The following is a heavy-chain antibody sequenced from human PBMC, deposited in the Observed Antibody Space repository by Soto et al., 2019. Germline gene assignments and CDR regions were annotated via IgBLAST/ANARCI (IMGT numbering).Heavy chain of an antibody. J-gene: IGHJ4*02. V-gene: IGHV3-23*01. D-gene: IGHD3-22*01. CDR2: ISGRGGST. CDR1: GFTFSNYA. CDR3: AKATMTLVVIRLDS. Sequence: QPGGSLRLSCAACGFTFSNYAMNGVRQAPGKGLEWVSTISGRGGSTYYADSVKGRFTISRDNSKNILYLQMNSLRAEDTAVYYCAKATMTLVVIRLDSWGQGTLVTVSS.